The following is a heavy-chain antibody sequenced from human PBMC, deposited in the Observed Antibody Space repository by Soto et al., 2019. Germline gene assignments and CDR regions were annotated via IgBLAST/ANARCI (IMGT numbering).Heavy chain of an antibody. CDR3: TTDPWGIGGHFDS. D-gene: IGHD6-13*01. V-gene: IGHV3-15*01. Sequence: GGSLRLSCAASGFTFSNAWMSWVRQAPGKGLEWVGRIKSKTDGGTTDYAAPVKGRFTISRDDSKTTLYLQMNSLKTEDTAVYYCTTDPWGIGGHFDSWGQGTLVTVSS. CDR1: GFTFSNAW. CDR2: IKSKTDGGTT. J-gene: IGHJ4*02.